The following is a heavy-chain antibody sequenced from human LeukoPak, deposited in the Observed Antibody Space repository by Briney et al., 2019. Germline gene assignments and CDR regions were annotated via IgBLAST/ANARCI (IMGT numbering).Heavy chain of an antibody. V-gene: IGHV3-64D*09. CDR2: IRSNGGST. CDR1: GFTFSSYA. Sequence: PGGSLRLSCSASGFTFSSYAMRWVRQAPGKGLEHVSAIRSNGGSTYYADSVKGRLTMSRDNSKNKLYLQMSSLRAEDTAVYYCVKDDVYYHARTDYPLWGQGTLVSVSS. D-gene: IGHD3-22*01. CDR3: VKDDVYYHARTDYPL. J-gene: IGHJ4*02.